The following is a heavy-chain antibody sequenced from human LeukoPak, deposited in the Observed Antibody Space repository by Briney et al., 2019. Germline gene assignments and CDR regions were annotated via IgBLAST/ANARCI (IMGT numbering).Heavy chain of an antibody. J-gene: IGHJ4*02. D-gene: IGHD2-15*01. CDR3: ARLGYYCSGGSCYLAYFEY. CDR1: GFTFSSYW. V-gene: IGHV3-74*01. Sequence: GGSLRLSCAASGFTFSSYWMHWVRQAPGKGLVWVSRINSDGSSTSYADSVKGRFTISRDNAKNTLYLQMNSLRAEDTAVYYCARLGYYCSGGSCYLAYFEYWGQGTLVTVSS. CDR2: INSDGSST.